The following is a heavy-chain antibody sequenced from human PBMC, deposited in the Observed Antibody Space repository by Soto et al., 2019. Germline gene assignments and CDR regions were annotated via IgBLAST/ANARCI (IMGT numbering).Heavy chain of an antibody. D-gene: IGHD3-3*01. CDR3: ARGDYDFWSGYFSRGMDV. J-gene: IGHJ6*02. CDR1: GYSFTSYW. Sequence: GESLKISCKGSGYSFTSYWIGWVRQMPGKGLEWMGIIYPGDSDARYSPSFQGQVTISADKSISTAYLQWSSLKASDTAMYYCARGDYDFWSGYFSRGMDVWGQGTTVTVSS. V-gene: IGHV5-51*01. CDR2: IYPGDSDA.